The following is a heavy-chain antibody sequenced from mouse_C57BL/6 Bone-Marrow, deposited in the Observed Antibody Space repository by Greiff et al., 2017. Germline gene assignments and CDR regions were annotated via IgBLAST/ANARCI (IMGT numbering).Heavy chain of an antibody. D-gene: IGHD2-4*01. V-gene: IGHV1-81*01. CDR1: GYTFTSYG. CDR2: IYPRSGNT. J-gene: IGHJ3*01. CDR3: AGEDYDDGDWCAY. Sequence: VQLQQSGAELVRPGASVKLSCKASGYTFTSYGISWVKQRTGQGLEWIGEIYPRSGNTYYNEKFKGKATLTADKSSSTAYMDLRSLTSEDSAVYVGAGEDYDDGDWCAYWGQGTLVTVSA.